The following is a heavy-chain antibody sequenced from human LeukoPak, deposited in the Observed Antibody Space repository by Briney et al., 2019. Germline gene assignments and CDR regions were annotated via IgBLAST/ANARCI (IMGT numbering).Heavy chain of an antibody. CDR2: INHSGST. CDR3: ARDPGYSSSWYYSPLGDY. CDR1: GGSFSGYY. Sequence: SETLSLTCAVYGGSFSGYYWSWIRQPPGKGLEWIGEINHSGSTNYNPSLKSRVTISVDMSKNQFSLKLSSVTAADTAVYYCARDPGYSSSWYYSPLGDYWGQGTLVTVSS. J-gene: IGHJ4*02. V-gene: IGHV4-34*01. D-gene: IGHD6-13*01.